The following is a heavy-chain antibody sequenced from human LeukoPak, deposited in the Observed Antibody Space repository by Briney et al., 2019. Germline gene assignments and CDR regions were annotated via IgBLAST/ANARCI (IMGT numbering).Heavy chain of an antibody. V-gene: IGHV4-4*07. J-gene: IGHJ3*02. CDR2: IYTSGST. Sequence: SETLSLTCTVSGGSISSYYWSWIRQPAGKGLEWIGRIYTSGSTNYNPSLKSRVTMSVDTSKNQFSLKLSSVTAADTAVYYCARADYYDILTGYYTDAFDIWGQGTMVTVSS. D-gene: IGHD3-9*01. CDR1: GGSISSYY. CDR3: ARADYYDILTGYYTDAFDI.